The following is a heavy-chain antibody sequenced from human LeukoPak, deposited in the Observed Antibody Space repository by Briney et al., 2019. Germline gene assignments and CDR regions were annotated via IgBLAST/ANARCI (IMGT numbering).Heavy chain of an antibody. Sequence: QPGGSLRLSCAASGFTFSSYGMHWVRQAPGKGLEWVAVISYDGNDKYYADSVKGRFTISRDNSKNTVYLQVNSLRVEDTAVFYCARGRWYDSSGSDAFDIWGQGTMVTVSS. V-gene: IGHV3-30*03. J-gene: IGHJ3*02. D-gene: IGHD3-22*01. CDR1: GFTFSSYG. CDR2: ISYDGNDK. CDR3: ARGRWYDSSGSDAFDI.